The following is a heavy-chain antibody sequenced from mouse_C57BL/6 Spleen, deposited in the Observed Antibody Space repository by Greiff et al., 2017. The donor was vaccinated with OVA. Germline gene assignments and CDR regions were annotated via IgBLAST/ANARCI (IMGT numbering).Heavy chain of an antibody. CDR1: GFTFSDYY. CDR2: INYDGSST. V-gene: IGHV5-16*01. J-gene: IGHJ1*03. CDR3: ARDLGVYWYFDV. Sequence: VQLKESEGGLVQPGSSMKLSCTASGFTFSDYYMAWVRQVPEKGLEWVANINYDGSSTYYLDSLKSRFIISRDNAKNILYLQMSSLKSEDTATYYCARDLGVYWYFDVWGTGTTVTVSS.